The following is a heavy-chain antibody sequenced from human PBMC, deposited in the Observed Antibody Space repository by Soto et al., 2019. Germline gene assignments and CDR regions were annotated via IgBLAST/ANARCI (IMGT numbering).Heavy chain of an antibody. CDR2: ISAYNGNT. Sequence: QVQLVPSGAEVKKPGASVKVSCKASGYTFTSYGISWVRQAPGQGLEWMGWISAYNGNTHYAQKLQGRVSMTTDPSTSTAYMELRSLRSDDTAVYYCARDRYCSGGSCYHFDYWGQGTLVTVSS. CDR3: ARDRYCSGGSCYHFDY. D-gene: IGHD2-15*01. V-gene: IGHV1-18*01. CDR1: GYTFTSYG. J-gene: IGHJ4*02.